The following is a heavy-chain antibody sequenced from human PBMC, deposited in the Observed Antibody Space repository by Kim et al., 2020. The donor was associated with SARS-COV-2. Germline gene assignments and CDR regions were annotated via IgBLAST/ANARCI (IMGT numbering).Heavy chain of an antibody. V-gene: IGHV4-34*01. CDR2: INHSGST. CDR3: ARVGAYCGGDCPPKLTGGSYWYFGL. Sequence: SETLSLTCAVYGGSFSGYYWSWIRQPPGKGLEWIGEINHSGSTNYNPSLKSRVTISVDTSKNQFSLKLSSVTAADTAVYYCARVGAYCGGDCPPKLTGGSYWYFGLWGRGTLVTVSS. J-gene: IGHJ2*01. D-gene: IGHD2-21*02. CDR1: GGSFSGYY.